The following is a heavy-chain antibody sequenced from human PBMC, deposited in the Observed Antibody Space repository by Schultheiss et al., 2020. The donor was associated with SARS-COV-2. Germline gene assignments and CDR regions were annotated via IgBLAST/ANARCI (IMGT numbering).Heavy chain of an antibody. D-gene: IGHD3-3*01. V-gene: IGHV3-23*01. CDR2: ISGSGGST. CDR3: ARDLSDFWSGYVWSYYYYYMDV. Sequence: GGSLRLSCAASGFTFSSYAMSWVRQAPGKGLEWVSAISGSGGSTYYADSVKGRFTISRDNAKNTLSLQMNSLRVEDTAVYYCARDLSDFWSGYVWSYYYYYMDVWGKGTTVTVSS. CDR1: GFTFSSYA. J-gene: IGHJ6*03.